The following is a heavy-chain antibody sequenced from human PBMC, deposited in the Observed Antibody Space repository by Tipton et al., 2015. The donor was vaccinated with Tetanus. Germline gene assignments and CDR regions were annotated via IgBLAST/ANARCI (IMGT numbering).Heavy chain of an antibody. Sequence: TLSLTCTVSGASISSSYWSWIRQPPGKGLEWIGSIYYNGGTNSNPSLKSRVAISVDTSRNQFSLRLTSVTAADTALYYCAREVVNSGYYSSKYYFHYWGQGTLVTVSS. CDR2: IYYNGGT. D-gene: IGHD3-22*01. J-gene: IGHJ4*02. CDR1: GASISSSY. V-gene: IGHV4-59*01. CDR3: AREVVNSGYYSSKYYFHY.